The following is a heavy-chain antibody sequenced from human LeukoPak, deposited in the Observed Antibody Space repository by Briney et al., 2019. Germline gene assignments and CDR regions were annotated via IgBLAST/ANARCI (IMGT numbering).Heavy chain of an antibody. CDR3: ARVPYNFGSGGSDGWFDP. Sequence: SETLSLTCEVSGDSITTGGYSWSWTRQPPGKGLEWLGYFYHSGNTYYNPSLESRVTMSIDASKNQLSLKVTSVTAADTAVYYCARVPYNFGSGGSDGWFDPWGQGSLDIVSS. D-gene: IGHD3/OR15-3a*01. CDR1: GDSITTGGYS. V-gene: IGHV4-30-2*01. CDR2: FYHSGNT. J-gene: IGHJ5*02.